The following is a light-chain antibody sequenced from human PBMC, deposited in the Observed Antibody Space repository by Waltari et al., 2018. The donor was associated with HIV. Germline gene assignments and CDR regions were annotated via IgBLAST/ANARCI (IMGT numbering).Light chain of an antibody. CDR2: DNT. CDR3: QSYDRRQRGSAV. J-gene: IGLJ2*01. Sequence: QSVLTQPPSVSGAPGQRVTITCTGSSSNLGAGFDVHWYRQLPETAPKVLIYDNTNRPSGVSARFSVYTSGTSASLDITGRQADDDADYYCQSYDRRQRGSAVFGGGTRLTVL. V-gene: IGLV1-40*01. CDR1: SSNLGAGFD.